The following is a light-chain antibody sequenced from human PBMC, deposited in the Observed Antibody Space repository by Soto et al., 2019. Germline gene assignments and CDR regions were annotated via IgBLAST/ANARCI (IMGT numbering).Light chain of an antibody. CDR3: SSYAGSDIVV. CDR2: EVS. V-gene: IGLV2-8*01. J-gene: IGLJ2*01. Sequence: QSALTQPPSASGSPGQSVTISCTGTSSDVGDYHYVSWYQQHPGKAPKLLIYEVSKRPSGVPDRFSASKSGNTASLTVSGLQAEDEADYYCSSYAGSDIVVFGEGTKLTVL. CDR1: SSDVGDYHY.